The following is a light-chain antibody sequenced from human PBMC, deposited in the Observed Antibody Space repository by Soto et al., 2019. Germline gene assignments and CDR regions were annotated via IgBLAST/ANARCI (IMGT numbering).Light chain of an antibody. V-gene: IGKV3-20*01. CDR2: GAS. J-gene: IGKJ4*01. Sequence: EIVLTQSPGTLSLSPGERATLSCRASQSVSSNYLAWYQQKPGQAPRLLIYGASSRVTGIPDRFSGRGSGTDFTLTISRLEPEDFAVYYCQHYGSSPLTFGGGTKVEIK. CDR1: QSVSSNY. CDR3: QHYGSSPLT.